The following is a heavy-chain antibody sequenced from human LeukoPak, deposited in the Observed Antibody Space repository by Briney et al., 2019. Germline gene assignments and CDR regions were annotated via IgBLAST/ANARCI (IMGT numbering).Heavy chain of an antibody. CDR1: GGSGGSISSSNY. D-gene: IGHD1-26*01. V-gene: IGHV4-4*02. CDR3: ARAIARWRELSNFDY. CDR2: IYSSGAT. Sequence: SGTLSLTCAVSGGSGGSISSSNYWSWVRQPPGKGLEWIGTIYSSGATFYNPSLESRVTISVDTSKNQFSLKLSSVTAADTAVYYCARAIARWRELSNFDYWGQGTLVTVSS. J-gene: IGHJ4*02.